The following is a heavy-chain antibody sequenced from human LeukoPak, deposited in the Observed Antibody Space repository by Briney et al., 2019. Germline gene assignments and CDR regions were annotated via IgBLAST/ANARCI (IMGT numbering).Heavy chain of an antibody. CDR3: ARDGLQRPGAFDI. Sequence: ASVKVSCKASGYTFTNYGISWVRQAPGQGLEWMGWISAYNGNTNYAQKLQGRVTMTRDTSISTAYMELSRLRSDDTAVYYCARDGLQRPGAFDIWGQGTMVTVSS. CDR2: ISAYNGNT. CDR1: GYTFTNYG. V-gene: IGHV1-18*01. J-gene: IGHJ3*02.